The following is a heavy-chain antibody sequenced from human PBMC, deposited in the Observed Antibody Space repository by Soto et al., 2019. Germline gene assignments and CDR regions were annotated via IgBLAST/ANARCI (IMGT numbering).Heavy chain of an antibody. Sequence: QVQLVESGGGVVQPGRSLRLSCAASGFTFSSYGLHWVRQAPGKGLEWVAVVWYDGSNTYCAESVKGRFTISRDNSKNTLYPQMNSLRAEDTAVYYCARELSFTVTTLGYWGQGTLVTVSS. CDR1: GFTFSSYG. V-gene: IGHV3-33*01. D-gene: IGHD4-17*01. CDR3: ARELSFTVTTLGY. J-gene: IGHJ4*02. CDR2: VWYDGSNT.